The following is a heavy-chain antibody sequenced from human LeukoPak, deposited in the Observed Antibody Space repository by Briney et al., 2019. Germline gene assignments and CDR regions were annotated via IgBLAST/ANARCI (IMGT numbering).Heavy chain of an antibody. CDR2: FFYSGSS. J-gene: IGHJ3*02. CDR3: VTNKQYYYGSVPPDI. V-gene: IGHV4-39*07. Sequence: PSETLSLTCTVSGGSLSSNEYYWGWIRQSPGKGLDYIGSFFYSGSSYYNPSLKSRVTISVDTAKNQVSLKLTSVTAADTAVYYCVTNKQYYYGSVPPDIWGQGTMVTVSS. D-gene: IGHD3-10*01. CDR1: GGSLSSNEYY.